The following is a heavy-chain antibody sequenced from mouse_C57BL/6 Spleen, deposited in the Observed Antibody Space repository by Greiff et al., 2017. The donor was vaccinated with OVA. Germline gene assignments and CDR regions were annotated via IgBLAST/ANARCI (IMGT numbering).Heavy chain of an antibody. Sequence: EVKLQESVAELVRPGASVKLSCTASGFNIKNTYMHWVKQRPEQGLEWIGRIDPANGNTKYAPKFQGKATITADTSSNTAYLQLSSLTSEDTAIYYCASGVVANWYFDVWGTGTTVTVSS. D-gene: IGHD1-1*01. CDR3: ASGVVANWYFDV. V-gene: IGHV14-3*01. CDR1: GFNIKNTY. CDR2: IDPANGNT. J-gene: IGHJ1*03.